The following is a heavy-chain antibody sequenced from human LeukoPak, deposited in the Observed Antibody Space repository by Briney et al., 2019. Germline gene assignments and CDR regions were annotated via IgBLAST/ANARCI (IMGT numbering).Heavy chain of an antibody. D-gene: IGHD3-9*01. V-gene: IGHV4-59*01. CDR2: IYYSGST. CDR3: ASFYDILTGIDY. Sequence: SETLSLTCTVSGGSISSYYWSWIRQPPGKGLEWIGYIYYSGSTNYHPSLKSRVTISVDTSKNQFSLKLSSVTAADTAVYYCASFYDILTGIDYWGQGTLVTVSS. J-gene: IGHJ4*02. CDR1: GGSISSYY.